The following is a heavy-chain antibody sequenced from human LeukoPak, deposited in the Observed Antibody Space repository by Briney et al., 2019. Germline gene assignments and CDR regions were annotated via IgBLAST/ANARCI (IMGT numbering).Heavy chain of an antibody. CDR3: ARLPSGWSLFHAFDI. CDR2: IYYSGST. J-gene: IGHJ3*02. V-gene: IGHV4-39*01. D-gene: IGHD6-19*01. Sequence: SETLSLTCTVSGGSISSSSYYWGWIRQPPGKGLEWIGSIYYSGSTYYNPSLKSRVTISVDTSKNQFSLKLSSVTAADTAVYYCARLPSGWSLFHAFDIWGQGAMFTVSS. CDR1: GGSISSSSYY.